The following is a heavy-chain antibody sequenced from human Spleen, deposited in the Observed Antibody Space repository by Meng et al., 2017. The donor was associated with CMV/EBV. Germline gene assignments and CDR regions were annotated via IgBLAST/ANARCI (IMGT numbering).Heavy chain of an antibody. CDR2: ITPDNGDT. D-gene: IGHD1-26*01. V-gene: IGHV1-2*02. CDR3: TRRPLGSTRPFDY. J-gene: IGHJ4*02. Sequence: NPAGYRFNGFYVPCVRQAPRRGLACMGRITPDNGDTKYAQRFEGRVSMTTDTSISTVYMELSSLTSDDTAFYFCTRRPLGSTRPFDYWGQGTLVTVSS. CDR1: GYRFNGFY.